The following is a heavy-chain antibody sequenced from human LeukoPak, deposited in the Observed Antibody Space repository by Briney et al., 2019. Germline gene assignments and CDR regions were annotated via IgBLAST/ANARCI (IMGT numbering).Heavy chain of an antibody. CDR2: ISSSSSYI. J-gene: IGHJ4*02. CDR3: ARKTDDCSSTSCPLDY. D-gene: IGHD2-2*01. Sequence: GGSLRLSCAASGFTFSSYSMNWVRQAPGKGLEWVSSISSSSSYIYYADSVKGRFTISRDNAMNSLYLQMNSLRAEDTAVYYCARKTDDCSSTSCPLDYWGQGTLVTVSS. CDR1: GFTFSSYS. V-gene: IGHV3-21*01.